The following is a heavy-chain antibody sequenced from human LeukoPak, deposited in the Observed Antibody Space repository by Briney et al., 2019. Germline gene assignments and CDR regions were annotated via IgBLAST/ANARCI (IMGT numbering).Heavy chain of an antibody. Sequence: PGGSLRLSCAASGFTFSSYEMNWVRQAPGKGLEWVSYISSSGSTIYYADSVKGRFTISRDNAKNSLYLQMNSLRAEDTAVYYCARAYYDILTGYYRMNYYYYYMDVWGKGTTVTISS. J-gene: IGHJ6*03. CDR3: ARAYYDILTGYYRMNYYYYYMDV. CDR1: GFTFSSYE. D-gene: IGHD3-9*01. CDR2: ISSSGSTI. V-gene: IGHV3-48*03.